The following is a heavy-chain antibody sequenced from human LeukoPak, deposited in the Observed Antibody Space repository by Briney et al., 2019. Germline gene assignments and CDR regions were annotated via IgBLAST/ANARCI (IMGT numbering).Heavy chain of an antibody. CDR1: GGSISTYY. Sequence: PSETLSLTCTVSGGSISTYYWSWIRQPPGKGLEWIGYIYYSGSTSYNPSLKSRVTISVDTSKNQFSLKLSSVTAADTAAYYCARVMVRGVIDYWGQGTLVTVSS. CDR2: IYYSGST. V-gene: IGHV4-59*01. CDR3: ARVMVRGVIDY. J-gene: IGHJ4*02. D-gene: IGHD3-10*01.